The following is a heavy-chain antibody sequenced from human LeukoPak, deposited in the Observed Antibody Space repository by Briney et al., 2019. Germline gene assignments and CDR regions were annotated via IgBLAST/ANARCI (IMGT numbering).Heavy chain of an antibody. CDR1: GGSFSGYY. J-gene: IGHJ4*02. CDR3: ASLVLRFLEWLPGGGVQDDY. Sequence: SETLSLTCAVYGGSFSGYYWSWIRQPPGKGLEWIGEINHSGSTNYNPPLKSTVTISVDTSKNQFSLKLSSLTAADTAVYYCASLVLRFLEWLPGGGVQDDYWGQGTLVTVSS. V-gene: IGHV4-34*01. D-gene: IGHD3-3*01. CDR2: INHSGST.